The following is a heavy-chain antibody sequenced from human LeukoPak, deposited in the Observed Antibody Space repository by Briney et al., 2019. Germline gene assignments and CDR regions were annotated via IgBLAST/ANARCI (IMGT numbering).Heavy chain of an antibody. J-gene: IGHJ4*02. CDR2: IYYSGST. V-gene: IGHV4-39*01. CDR1: GGSISSGSYY. Sequence: PSETLSLTCTVSGGSISSGSYYWSWIRQPPGKGLEWIGSIYYSGSTYYNASLKSRVTISIDTSKNQFSLRLSSVTAADTAVYYCAKSGGYGLIDYWGQGTLVTVSS. D-gene: IGHD1-26*01. CDR3: AKSGGYGLIDY.